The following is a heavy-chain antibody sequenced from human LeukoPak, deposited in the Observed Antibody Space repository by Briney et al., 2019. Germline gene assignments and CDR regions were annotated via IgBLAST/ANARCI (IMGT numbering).Heavy chain of an antibody. D-gene: IGHD2-21*01. V-gene: IGHV3-74*01. CDR2: VDSDGGST. J-gene: IGHJ4*02. CDR3: ARGRPHLLPDS. Sequence: GGSLRLSCAASGCTFNRRWLHWVRQAPGRGLVGVSGVDSDGGSTTFADSVKGRFTISRDNAKNTVYLQMSSLRVEDTAVYYCARGRPHLLPDSWGQGTLVTVSS. CDR1: GCTFNRRW.